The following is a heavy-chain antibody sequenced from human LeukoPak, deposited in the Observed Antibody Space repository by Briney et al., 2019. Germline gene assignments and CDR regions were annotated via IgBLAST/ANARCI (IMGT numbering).Heavy chain of an antibody. CDR3: AKDLGYCSGGSCY. D-gene: IGHD2-15*01. CDR1: GFTFSIYG. CDR2: IRYDGSNK. J-gene: IGHJ4*02. Sequence: QAGGSLRLSCAASGFTFSIYGMHWVRQAPGKGLEWVAFIRYDGSNKYYADSVKGRFTIFRDNSKNTLYLQMNSLRAEDTAVYYCAKDLGYCSGGSCYWGQGTLVTVSS. V-gene: IGHV3-30*02.